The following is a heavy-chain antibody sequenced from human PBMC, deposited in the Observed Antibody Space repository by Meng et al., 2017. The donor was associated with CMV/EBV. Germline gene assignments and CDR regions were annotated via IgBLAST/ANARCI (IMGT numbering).Heavy chain of an antibody. CDR2: IDPSDSYT. J-gene: IGHJ5*02. CDR3: ARHCSGGSCYLSP. CDR1: DSFSNYW. D-gene: IGHD2-15*01. V-gene: IGHV5-10-1*01. Sequence: CKGSDSFSNYWISWVRQMPGKGLEWMGRIDPSDSYTNYSPSFQGHGTISADKSIRTAYLQWSSLKASDTAMYYCARHCSGGSCYLSPWGQGTLVTVSS.